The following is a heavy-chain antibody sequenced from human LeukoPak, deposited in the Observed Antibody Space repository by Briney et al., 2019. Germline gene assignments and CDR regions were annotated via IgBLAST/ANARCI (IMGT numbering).Heavy chain of an antibody. CDR3: ARDPAGYCSSTSCFGYFDY. D-gene: IGHD2-2*01. Sequence: GGSLRPSCAASAFTFSSYWMRWVRQAERKGLEWVANIKQDGSEKYYVDSVKGRFTISRDNAKNSLYLQMNSLRAEDTAVYYCARDPAGYCSSTSCFGYFDYWGQGTLVTVSS. CDR2: IKQDGSEK. V-gene: IGHV3-7*03. J-gene: IGHJ4*02. CDR1: AFTFSSYW.